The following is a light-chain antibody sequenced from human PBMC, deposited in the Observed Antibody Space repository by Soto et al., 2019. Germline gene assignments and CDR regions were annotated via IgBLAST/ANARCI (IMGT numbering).Light chain of an antibody. V-gene: IGKV3-15*01. CDR1: QSVSSN. CDR3: QQYNNWT. J-gene: IGKJ1*01. CDR2: GAS. Sequence: EIVMTQSPATLSVSPGERATLSCRASQSVSSNLAWYQQKPGQAPRLLIYGASTRATGIPARFSGSGSGTEFKLTISSLQSEDFAVYYCQQYNNWTFGQGTKVEIE.